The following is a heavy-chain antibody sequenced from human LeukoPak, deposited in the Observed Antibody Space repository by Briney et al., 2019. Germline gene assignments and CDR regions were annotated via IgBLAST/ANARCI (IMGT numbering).Heavy chain of an antibody. CDR3: ARAHDYGDPPYYSDY. CDR2: IYSGGST. CDR1: GFTVSSNY. D-gene: IGHD4-17*01. V-gene: IGHV3-53*01. J-gene: IGHJ4*02. Sequence: PGGSLRLSCAASGFTVSSNYMSWVRQAPGKGLEWVSVIYSGGSTYYADSVKGRFTISRDNSKNTLYLQMNSLRAEDTAVYYCARAHDYGDPPYYSDYWGQGTLVTVSS.